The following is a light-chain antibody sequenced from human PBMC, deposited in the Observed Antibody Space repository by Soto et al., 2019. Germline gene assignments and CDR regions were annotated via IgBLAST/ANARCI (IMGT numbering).Light chain of an antibody. CDR2: AAS. J-gene: IGKJ5*01. V-gene: IGKV1D-12*01. CDR3: QQANSFRPI. CDR1: QGISSW. Sequence: DIQMTQSPSSVSASVGDRVTITCRASQGISSWLGWYQQKPGKAPKLLIYAASSLQSGVPSRFSGSGSGTEFTLTFSSLQPEDFATYYCQQANSFRPIFGQGPRLQIK.